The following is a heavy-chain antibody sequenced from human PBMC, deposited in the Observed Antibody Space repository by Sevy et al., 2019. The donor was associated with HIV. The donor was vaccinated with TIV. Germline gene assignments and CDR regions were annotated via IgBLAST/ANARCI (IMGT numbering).Heavy chain of an antibody. CDR2: ISWNSGNM. CDR1: GFTFDDYA. CDR3: AKDIYDSSGPLDY. D-gene: IGHD3-22*01. V-gene: IGHV3-9*01. Sequence: GGSLRLSCAASGFTFDDYAMHWVRQAPGKGLEWVSGISWNSGNMGYADSVKGRFTISRDNAKNSLYLQMNSLRAEDTALYYCAKDIYDSSGPLDYWGQGTLVTVSS. J-gene: IGHJ4*02.